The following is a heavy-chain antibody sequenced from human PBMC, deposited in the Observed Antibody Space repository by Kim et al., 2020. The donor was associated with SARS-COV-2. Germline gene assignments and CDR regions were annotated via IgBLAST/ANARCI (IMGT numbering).Heavy chain of an antibody. CDR1: GFTFSSYA. J-gene: IGHJ4*02. CDR3: AKDLWAHRGWFRELSKSHWSGAFDY. D-gene: IGHD3-10*01. CDR2: IYSGGSST. Sequence: GGSLRLSCAASGFTFSSYAMSWVRQAPGKGLEWVSVIYSGGSSTYYADSVKGRFTISRDNSKNTLYLQMNSLRAEDTAVYYCAKDLWAHRGWFRELSKSHWSGAFDYWGQGTLVTVSS. V-gene: IGHV3-23*03.